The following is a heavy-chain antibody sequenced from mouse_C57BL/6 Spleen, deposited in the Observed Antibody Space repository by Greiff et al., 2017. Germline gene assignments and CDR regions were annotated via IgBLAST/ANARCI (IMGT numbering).Heavy chain of an antibody. CDR3: AREGVTEGYYFDY. CDR1: GFTFSDYG. J-gene: IGHJ2*01. D-gene: IGHD2-1*01. CDR2: ISNLAYSI. Sequence: EVKLVESGGGLVQPGGSLKLSCAASGFTFSDYGMAWVRQAPRKGPEWVAFISNLAYSIYYADTVTGRFTISREDAKNTLDLEKRSLRSEDTAMYYCAREGVTEGYYFDYWGQGTTLTVSS. V-gene: IGHV5-15*01.